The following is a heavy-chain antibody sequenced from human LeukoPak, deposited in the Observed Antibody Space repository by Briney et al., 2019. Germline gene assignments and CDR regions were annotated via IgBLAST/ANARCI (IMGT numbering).Heavy chain of an antibody. Sequence: SETLSLTCAVYGYSISSGYYWGWIRQPPGKGLEWIGSIYHSGSTYYNPSLNSRVTISVDTSKNQFSLKLSSVTAADTAVYYCARLVPAAILDYWGQGTLVTVSS. V-gene: IGHV4-38-2*01. CDR3: ARLVPAAILDY. D-gene: IGHD2-2*02. CDR1: GYSISSGYY. CDR2: IYHSGST. J-gene: IGHJ4*02.